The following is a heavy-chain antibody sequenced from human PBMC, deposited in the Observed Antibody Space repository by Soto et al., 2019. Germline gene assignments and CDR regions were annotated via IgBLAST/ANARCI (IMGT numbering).Heavy chain of an antibody. J-gene: IGHJ4*02. Sequence: ASVKVSCTASGYTFTSYYMHWVRQAPGQGLEWMGIINPSGGSTSYAQKFQGRVTMTRDTSTSTVYMELSSLRSEDTAVYYCARDGATYYDSSGYYPDYWGQGTLVTVSS. D-gene: IGHD3-22*01. CDR2: INPSGGST. CDR1: GYTFTSYY. CDR3: ARDGATYYDSSGYYPDY. V-gene: IGHV1-46*01.